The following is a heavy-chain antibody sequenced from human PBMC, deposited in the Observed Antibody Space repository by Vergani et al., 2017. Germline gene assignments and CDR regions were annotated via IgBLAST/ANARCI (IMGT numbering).Heavy chain of an antibody. CDR3: ARGSCLGGSCYKPLFDY. Sequence: QVQLQESGPGLVKPSQTLSLTCTVSGGSINSHNYYWSWIRQPAGKGLEWIGRIHTSGRTKYNPSLKSRFTMSEDTSKNQFSLNLTSVTAADTAVYFCARGSCLGGSCYKPLFDYWGQGILVTVSS. D-gene: IGHD2-15*01. V-gene: IGHV4-61*02. CDR2: IHTSGRT. J-gene: IGHJ4*02. CDR1: GGSINSHNYY.